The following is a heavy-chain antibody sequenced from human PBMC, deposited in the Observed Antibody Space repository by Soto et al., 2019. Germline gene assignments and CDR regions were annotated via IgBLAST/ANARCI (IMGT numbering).Heavy chain of an antibody. CDR2: IYDSVST. CDR1: GGSISSDY. CDR3: TRGPPSDY. V-gene: IGHV4-59*01. Sequence: KPSETLSLTCTVSGGSISSDYWSWIRQPPGKGLEWIGYIYDSVSTNYNPSLKSRVTISVYTSKNQFSLKLRSVTAADTAVYYCTRGPPSDYWGQGPVVTVYS. J-gene: IGHJ4*02.